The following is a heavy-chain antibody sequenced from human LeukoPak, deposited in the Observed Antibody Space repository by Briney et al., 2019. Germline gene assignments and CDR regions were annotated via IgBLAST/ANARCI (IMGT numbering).Heavy chain of an antibody. D-gene: IGHD3-10*01. Sequence: GGSLRLSCAASGFTLSSCAMSWVRQAPGKGLEWVSAISGSGGSTYYADSVKGRFTISRDNSKNTLYLQMNSLRAEDTAVYYCASHYGSGSYYFDYWGQGTLVTVSS. V-gene: IGHV3-23*01. CDR3: ASHYGSGSYYFDY. CDR1: GFTLSSCA. J-gene: IGHJ4*02. CDR2: ISGSGGST.